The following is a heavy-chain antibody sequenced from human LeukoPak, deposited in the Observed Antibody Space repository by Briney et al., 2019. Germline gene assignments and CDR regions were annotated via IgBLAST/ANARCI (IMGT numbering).Heavy chain of an antibody. V-gene: IGHV3-72*01. CDR3: AREGRDAYNYAFDT. J-gene: IGHJ3*02. D-gene: IGHD5-24*01. CDR1: GFTFSDHY. Sequence: PGGSLRLSCAVSGFTFSDHYMDWVRQPPGKGLEWVAHSRSKAQRYSTEYPASVKGRFTISRDDSKDLLYLQMNSLKTEDTAVYYCAREGRDAYNYAFDTWGQGTMVTVSS. CDR2: SRSKAQRYST.